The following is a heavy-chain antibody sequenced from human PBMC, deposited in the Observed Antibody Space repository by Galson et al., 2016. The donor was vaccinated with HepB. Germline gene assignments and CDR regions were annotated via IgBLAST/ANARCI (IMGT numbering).Heavy chain of an antibody. CDR2: ISVYRTI. Sequence: SLRLSCAASGFTFSSYSMNWVRQAPGKGLEWVSYISVYRTIYYADSVKGRFTISRDNAKNSLYLQMNTLRADDTAIYYCARSVEGHFDYWGQGILVTVSS. J-gene: IGHJ4*02. CDR1: GFTFSSYS. V-gene: IGHV3-48*04. D-gene: IGHD6-19*01. CDR3: ARSVEGHFDY.